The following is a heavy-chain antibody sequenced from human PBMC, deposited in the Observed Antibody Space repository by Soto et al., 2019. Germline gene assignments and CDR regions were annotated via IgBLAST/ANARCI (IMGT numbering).Heavy chain of an antibody. J-gene: IGHJ6*02. Sequence: GGSLRLSCAASGFTFSSYAMSWVRQAPGKGLEWVSAISGSGGSTYYADSVKGRFTISRDNSKNTLYLQMNSLRAEDTAVYYCAARVAGVQPVTGHYYGMDVWGQGTTVTVSS. V-gene: IGHV3-23*01. CDR1: GFTFSSYA. CDR2: ISGSGGST. D-gene: IGHD6-19*01. CDR3: AARVAGVQPVTGHYYGMDV.